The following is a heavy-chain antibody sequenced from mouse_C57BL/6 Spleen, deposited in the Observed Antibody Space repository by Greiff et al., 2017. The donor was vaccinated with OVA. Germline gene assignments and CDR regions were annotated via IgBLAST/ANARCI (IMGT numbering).Heavy chain of an antibody. Sequence: VQLQQPGAELVMPGASVKLSCKASGYTFTSYWMHWVKQRPGQGLEWIGEIDPSDSYTNYNQKFKGKSTLTVDKSSSTAYMQLSSLTSEDSAVYYCASGAAQATFDYWGQGTTLTVSS. CDR2: IDPSDSYT. V-gene: IGHV1-69*01. J-gene: IGHJ2*01. D-gene: IGHD3-2*02. CDR1: GYTFTSYW. CDR3: ASGAAQATFDY.